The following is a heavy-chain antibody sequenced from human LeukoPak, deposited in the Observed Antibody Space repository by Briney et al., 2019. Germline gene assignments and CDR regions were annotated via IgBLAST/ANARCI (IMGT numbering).Heavy chain of an antibody. Sequence: ASVKVSCKVSGYTLTELSMHWVRQAPGKGLEWMGGFDPEDGETIYAQKFQGRITMTEDTSTDTAYMELSRLRSEDTAVYYCATKRGYCGGDCIHLDYWGQGTLVTVSS. CDR1: GYTLTELS. CDR3: ATKRGYCGGDCIHLDY. J-gene: IGHJ4*02. D-gene: IGHD2-21*02. V-gene: IGHV1-24*01. CDR2: FDPEDGET.